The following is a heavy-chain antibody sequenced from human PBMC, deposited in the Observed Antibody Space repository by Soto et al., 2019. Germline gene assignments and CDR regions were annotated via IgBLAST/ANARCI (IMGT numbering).Heavy chain of an antibody. CDR1: GFTFSSYC. J-gene: IGHJ6*02. CDR2: ISYDGTDK. D-gene: IGHD5-18*01. V-gene: IGHV3-30*18. Sequence: PGGSLRLSGAACGFTFSSYCIHWVRQAPCKGLEWVALISYDGTDKYYADSVKGRFTISRDNSKNTLYLQMSSLGPEDTAVYYCVKERYAQLWLEDYGMDVWGQGTRV. CDR3: VKERYAQLWLEDYGMDV.